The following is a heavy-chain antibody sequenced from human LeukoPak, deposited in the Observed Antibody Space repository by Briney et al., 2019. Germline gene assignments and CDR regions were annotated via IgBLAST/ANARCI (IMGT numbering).Heavy chain of an antibody. V-gene: IGHV4-59*08. J-gene: IGHJ3*02. D-gene: IGHD6-13*01. CDR1: GGSISTHC. CDR3: ARRNVRQQLDLDAFDI. CDR2: IYYTGIT. Sequence: PSETLSLTCTVSGGSISTHCWNWIRQRPGKGLEWIGYIYYTGITNFNPSLTSLGTISVDTSNNQFSLMLTSETAADTGVYYCARRNVRQQLDLDAFDIWGQGTMVIVSS.